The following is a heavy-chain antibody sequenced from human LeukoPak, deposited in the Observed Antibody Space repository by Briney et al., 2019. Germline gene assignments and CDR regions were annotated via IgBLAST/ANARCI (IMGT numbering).Heavy chain of an antibody. D-gene: IGHD3-10*01. CDR3: ARKADYYGSGSFYNVLDY. Sequence: GGSLRFSCAASGFTFTKYAMSWVRQAPGKGLEWVSTISVSGGSTYYADSVKGRFTISRDNSKNTLYLQMNSLRAEDTAVYYCARKADYYGSGSFYNVLDYWGQGTLVTVSS. CDR2: ISVSGGST. J-gene: IGHJ4*02. CDR1: GFTFTKYA. V-gene: IGHV3-23*01.